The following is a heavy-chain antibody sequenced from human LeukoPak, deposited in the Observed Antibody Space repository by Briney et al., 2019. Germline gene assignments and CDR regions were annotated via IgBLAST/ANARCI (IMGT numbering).Heavy chain of an antibody. CDR1: GYTFTSYD. CDR3: AREAYYDFWSGYPDGFDY. Sequence: GSVKVSWKASGYTFTSYDINWVRQATGQGLEWMGWMNPNSGNTGYAQKFQGRVTMTRNTSIGTAYMELSSLRSEDTAVYYCAREAYYDFWSGYPDGFDYWGQGTLVTVSS. V-gene: IGHV1-8*01. D-gene: IGHD3-3*01. CDR2: MNPNSGNT. J-gene: IGHJ4*02.